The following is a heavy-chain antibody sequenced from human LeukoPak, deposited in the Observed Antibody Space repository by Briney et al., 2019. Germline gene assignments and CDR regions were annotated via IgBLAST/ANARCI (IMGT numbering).Heavy chain of an antibody. D-gene: IGHD6-6*01. CDR1: GVTFTKYA. J-gene: IGHJ4*02. CDR2: IRYDGSNK. Sequence: PGGSLRLSCAASGVTFTKYAMHSGRQAPGKGLEWVTFIRYDGSNKYYAESVKGRFTISRDNSKNTLYLQMSSLRAEDTAVYYCAKAIHSSSSGVVDYWGQGTLVTVSS. V-gene: IGHV3-30*02. CDR3: AKAIHSSSSGVVDY.